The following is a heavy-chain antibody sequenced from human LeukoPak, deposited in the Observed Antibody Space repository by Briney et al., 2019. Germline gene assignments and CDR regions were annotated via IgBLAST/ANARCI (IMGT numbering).Heavy chain of an antibody. CDR2: IYPGDSDT. D-gene: IGHD5-24*01. CDR3: ARVEMATIYYFDY. CDR1: GYSFTSYW. Sequence: GESLKITCKGSGYSFTSYWIGWVRQMPGKGLEWMGIIYPGDSDTRYSPSFQGQVTISADKSISTAYLQWSSLKASDTAMYYCARVEMATIYYFDYWGQGTLVTVSS. V-gene: IGHV5-51*01. J-gene: IGHJ4*02.